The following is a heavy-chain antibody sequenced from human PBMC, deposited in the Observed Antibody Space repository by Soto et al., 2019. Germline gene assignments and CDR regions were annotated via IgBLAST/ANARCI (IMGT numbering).Heavy chain of an antibody. D-gene: IGHD2-2*01. CDR2: SSPSGGST. Sequence: ASVKVSCKTSGYTFTSYNMHWVRQAPGQGLEWMGISSPSGGSTRYAQKFQGRVSMTRDSSTRTVFMELSRLTSEDTADYYCATEGVSVPAGTFEYWGQGTLVTVSS. CDR3: ATEGVSVPAGTFEY. V-gene: IGHV1-46*01. CDR1: GYTFTSYN. J-gene: IGHJ4*02.